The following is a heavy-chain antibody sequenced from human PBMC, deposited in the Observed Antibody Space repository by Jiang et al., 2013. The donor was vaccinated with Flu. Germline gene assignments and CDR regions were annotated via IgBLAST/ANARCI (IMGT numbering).Heavy chain of an antibody. J-gene: IGHJ4*02. V-gene: IGHV3-30*02. Sequence: VQLVESGGGVVQPGGSLRLSCAASGFSFSYFAMHWVRQAPGEGLVWVASLWHDGSNKYYGDSVKGRFTISRDNSKNTVYLQMNSLRAEDTAVYYCATLRGSTYDTYLMDFWGQGTLVSVSS. CDR1: GFSFSYFA. D-gene: IGHD2-2*01. CDR2: LWHDGSNK. CDR3: ATLRGSTYDTYLMDF.